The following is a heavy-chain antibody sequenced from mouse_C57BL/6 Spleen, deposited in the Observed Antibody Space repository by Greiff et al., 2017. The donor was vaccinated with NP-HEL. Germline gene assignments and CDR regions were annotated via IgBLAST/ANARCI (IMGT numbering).Heavy chain of an antibody. J-gene: IGHJ2*01. CDR3: ARNPDYFDY. CDR2: IYPGDGDT. V-gene: IGHV1-82*01. CDR1: GYAFSSSW. Sequence: VQVVESGPELVKPGASVKISCKASGYAFSSSWMNWVKQRPGKGLEWIGRIYPGDGDTNYNGKFKGKATLTADKSSSTAYMQLSSLTSEDSAVYFCARNPDYFDYWGQGTTLTVSS.